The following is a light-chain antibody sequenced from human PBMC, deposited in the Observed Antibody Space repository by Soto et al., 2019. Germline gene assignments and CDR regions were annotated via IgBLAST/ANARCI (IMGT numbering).Light chain of an antibody. CDR1: QTISSW. CDR3: QHYNSYSEA. J-gene: IGKJ1*01. V-gene: IGKV1-5*03. CDR2: KAS. Sequence: DLVMTQSPSTLSCSVGDSVTITCRASQTISSWLAWYQQKTGKAPKLLIYKASTLESGVPLRLSGSGSGTELTLTISRLQPDDFAAYYCQHYNSYSEACGQGTKVDIK.